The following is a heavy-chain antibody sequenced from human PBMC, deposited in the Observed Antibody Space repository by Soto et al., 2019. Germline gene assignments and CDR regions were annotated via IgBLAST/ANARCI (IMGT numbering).Heavy chain of an antibody. J-gene: IGHJ4*02. CDR2: ISNSGSSI. Sequence: QVQLVESGGGLVKPGGSLRLSCAVSGFTFSDYYMSWIRQAPGKGLEWVSYISNSGSSIYYADSVKGRFTISRDNAKNSLYLQMNSLRAEDTAVYSCARDRYDSKPDYWGQGTLVTVSS. CDR3: ARDRYDSKPDY. V-gene: IGHV3-11*01. D-gene: IGHD3-22*01. CDR1: GFTFSDYY.